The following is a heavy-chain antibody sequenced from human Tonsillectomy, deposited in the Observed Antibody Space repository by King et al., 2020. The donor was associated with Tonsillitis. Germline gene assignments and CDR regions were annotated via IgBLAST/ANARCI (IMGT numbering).Heavy chain of an antibody. CDR2: IKQDGSEK. CDR1: GFTFSGYW. D-gene: IGHD3-9*01. Sequence: VQLVESEGGLVQPGGSLRLSCAASGFTFSGYWMSWVRQAPGKGLEWVANIKQDGSEKHYVDSVKGQFTISRDNAKNSLYLQMNSLRAEDTAVYYCARATIPWDYYYYGMDVWGQGTTVTVSS. V-gene: IGHV3-7*03. CDR3: ARATIPWDYYYYGMDV. J-gene: IGHJ6*02.